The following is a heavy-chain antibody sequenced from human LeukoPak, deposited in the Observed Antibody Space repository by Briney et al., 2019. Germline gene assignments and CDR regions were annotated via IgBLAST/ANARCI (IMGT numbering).Heavy chain of an antibody. CDR2: IYHSGST. CDR1: GGSISSSNW. CDR3: ARVEYYYDSSGYHSKFDY. Sequence: PSETLSLTCAVSGGSISSSNWWSWVRQPPGKGLEWIGEIYHSGSTNYNPSLKSRVTISVDKSKNQFSLKLSSVTAADTAVYYCARVEYYYDSSGYHSKFDYWGQGTLVTVSS. V-gene: IGHV4-4*02. D-gene: IGHD3-22*01. J-gene: IGHJ4*02.